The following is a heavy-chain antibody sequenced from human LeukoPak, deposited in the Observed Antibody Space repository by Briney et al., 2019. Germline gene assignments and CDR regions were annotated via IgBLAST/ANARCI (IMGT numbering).Heavy chain of an antibody. Sequence: PGGSLRLSCAASGFTFSDYYMSWIRQAPGKGLEWVSYISSSGSTIYYADSVKGRFTISRDNAKNSLYLQMNSLRAEDTAVYYCAVGPFDSDYYYYGMDVWGQGITVTVSS. CDR2: ISSSGSTI. V-gene: IGHV3-11*01. CDR1: GFTFSDYY. J-gene: IGHJ6*02. CDR3: AVGPFDSDYYYYGMDV. D-gene: IGHD3-9*01.